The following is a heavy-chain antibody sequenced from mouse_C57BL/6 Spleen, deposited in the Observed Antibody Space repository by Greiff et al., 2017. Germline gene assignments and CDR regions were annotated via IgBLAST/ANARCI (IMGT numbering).Heavy chain of an antibody. D-gene: IGHD2-2*01. CDR3: AREGGGYNYFDY. J-gene: IGHJ2*01. CDR1: GYSITSGYY. CDR2: ISYDGSN. Sequence: ESGPGLVKPSQSLSLTCSVTGYSITSGYYWNWIRQFPGNKLEWMGYISYDGSNNYNPSLKNRISITRNTSKNQFFLKLNSVTTEDTATYYCAREGGGYNYFDYWGQGTTLTVSS. V-gene: IGHV3-6*01.